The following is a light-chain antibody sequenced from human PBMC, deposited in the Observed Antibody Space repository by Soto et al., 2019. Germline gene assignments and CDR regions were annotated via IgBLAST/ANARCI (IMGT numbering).Light chain of an antibody. CDR3: ASYTTTNVLL. V-gene: IGLV2-14*01. Sequence: QSVLTQPASVSGSPGQSITISCSGPTTDIHDFNSISWYQHHPGKAPKLIAYDVTRRPSGVSRRFSGSESGLTASLTISGLQAEDEADYFCASYTTTNVLLFGTATKVTVL. J-gene: IGLJ1*01. CDR1: TTDIHDFNS. CDR2: DVT.